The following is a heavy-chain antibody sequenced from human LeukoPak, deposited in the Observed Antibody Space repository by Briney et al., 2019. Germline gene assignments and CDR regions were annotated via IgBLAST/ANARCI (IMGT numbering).Heavy chain of an antibody. CDR1: GGSFSGHY. D-gene: IGHD3-10*01. Sequence: SETLSLTCAVYGGSFSGHYWSWIRQPPGKGLEWIGEINHRGSTDSNPSLRSRVTISVDTSNNRFSLRLSSVTAADTAVYYCAGGNYYFGSGSYYPFDFWGQGTLVPVSS. V-gene: IGHV4-34*01. CDR3: AGGNYYFGSGSYYPFDF. J-gene: IGHJ4*02. CDR2: INHRGST.